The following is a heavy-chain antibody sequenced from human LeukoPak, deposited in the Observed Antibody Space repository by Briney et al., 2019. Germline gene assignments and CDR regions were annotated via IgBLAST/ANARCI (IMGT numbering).Heavy chain of an antibody. V-gene: IGHV1-8*03. CDR3: ARDTTRIAVAGTRGAFDI. Sequence: GASVKVSCKASGYTFTSYDINWVRQATGQGLEWMGWMNPNSGNTGYAQKFQGRVTITRNTSISTAYMELSSLRSEDTAVYYCARDTTRIAVAGTRGAFDIWGQGTMVTVSS. D-gene: IGHD6-19*01. CDR1: GYTFTSYD. J-gene: IGHJ3*02. CDR2: MNPNSGNT.